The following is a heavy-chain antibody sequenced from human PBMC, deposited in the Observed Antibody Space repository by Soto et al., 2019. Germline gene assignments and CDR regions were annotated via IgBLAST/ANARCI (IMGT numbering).Heavy chain of an antibody. CDR1: GFSFSTYA. Sequence: EVQLLESGGGLVQPGGSLRLSCVASGFSFSTYAMSWVRQSPGKGLEWVSGISAGGGNTYYADSVWGRCTISRDNSKNTRYLQRSSLRAEDTALYYCAKHFEYQLLSWFDPWGQGTLVTVSS. CDR2: ISAGGGNT. J-gene: IGHJ5*02. CDR3: AKHFEYQLLSWFDP. D-gene: IGHD2-2*01. V-gene: IGHV3-23*01.